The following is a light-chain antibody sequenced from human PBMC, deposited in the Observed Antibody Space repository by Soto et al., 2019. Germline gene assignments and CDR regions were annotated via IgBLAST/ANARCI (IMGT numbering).Light chain of an antibody. J-gene: IGKJ4*01. Sequence: EIVLTQSPGTLSLSPGERATLSCRASQSVSTSNLAWYQQKPGQAPRLLIYGASSRATGIPDRFSGSGSGIDFTLTISRLEPEDFAVYYCQQYGSSPPLTFGGGTKVEIK. V-gene: IGKV3-20*01. CDR3: QQYGSSPPLT. CDR2: GAS. CDR1: QSVSTSN.